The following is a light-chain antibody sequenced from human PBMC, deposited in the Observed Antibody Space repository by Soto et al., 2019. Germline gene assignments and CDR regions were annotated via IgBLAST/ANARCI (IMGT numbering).Light chain of an antibody. J-gene: IGKJ2*01. CDR3: QQYESTPPT. CDR1: QSDLYSSNNKNY. V-gene: IGKV4-1*01. Sequence: DIVMTQSPDSLAVSLGERATINCKSSQSDLYSSNNKNYLAWYQQRPGQPPKLLIYWASTRESGVPDRFSGSGSGKDFTLPITSLQADDVAVYYCQQYESTPPTCGQGTKLEIK. CDR2: WAS.